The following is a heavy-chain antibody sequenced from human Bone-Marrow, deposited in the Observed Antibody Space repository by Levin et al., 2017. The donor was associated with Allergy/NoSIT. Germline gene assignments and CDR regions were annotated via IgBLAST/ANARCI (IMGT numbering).Heavy chain of an antibody. CDR1: GDSVNNYY. D-gene: IGHD4-17*01. CDR3: ARDPPNDYGFDY. J-gene: IGHJ4*02. V-gene: IGHV4-59*02. Sequence: SETLSLTCTVSGDSVNNYYWSWIRQPPGKGLEWMGDIYYTGSTRYNPSLKSRVTISVDTSKNQFSLLLRSVTAADTAVYYCARDPPNDYGFDYWGQGTPVTVSS. CDR2: IYYTGST.